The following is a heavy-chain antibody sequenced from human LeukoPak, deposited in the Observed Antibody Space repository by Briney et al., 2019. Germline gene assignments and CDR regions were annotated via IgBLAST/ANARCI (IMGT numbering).Heavy chain of an antibody. Sequence: GGSLRLSCAASGFTFSSYAMSWIRQAPGKGLEWVAAISGSGGSILYADSVRGRLTISRDNSKNTLYLQINSLRAEDTAVYYCAKSLNSGTYYFDYWGQGTLVTVPS. J-gene: IGHJ4*02. V-gene: IGHV3-23*01. CDR1: GFTFSSYA. D-gene: IGHD1-26*01. CDR2: ISGSGGSI. CDR3: AKSLNSGTYYFDY.